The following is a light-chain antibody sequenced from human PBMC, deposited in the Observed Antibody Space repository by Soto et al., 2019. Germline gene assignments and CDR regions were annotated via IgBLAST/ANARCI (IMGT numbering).Light chain of an antibody. Sequence: DIQLTQSPSFLSASVGDRVTITCRASQGISSYLAWYQQKPGKAPKLLIYAASTLQSGVPSRFSGSGSVTEFTLTISILQPEDFATYYCQQLNSYPLTFGGGTKVEIK. CDR1: QGISSY. J-gene: IGKJ4*01. CDR2: AAS. V-gene: IGKV1-9*01. CDR3: QQLNSYPLT.